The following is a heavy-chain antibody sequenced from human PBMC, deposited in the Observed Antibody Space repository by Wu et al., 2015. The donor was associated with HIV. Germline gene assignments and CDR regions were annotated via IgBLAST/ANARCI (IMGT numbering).Heavy chain of an antibody. Sequence: QVQLVQSGAEVKKPGSSVKVSCKASGDTFSSSSISWVRLAPGHGLEWMGGIIPLFSAANYAQKFQGRVTITTDDSANIAYMEMSSLRSEDTAVYFCAREGRNVAATGSYWYFDLWGRGTLVTVSS. D-gene: IGHD6-13*01. J-gene: IGHJ2*01. CDR2: IIPLFSAA. V-gene: IGHV1-69*05. CDR3: AREGRNVAATGSYWYFDL. CDR1: GDTFSSSS.